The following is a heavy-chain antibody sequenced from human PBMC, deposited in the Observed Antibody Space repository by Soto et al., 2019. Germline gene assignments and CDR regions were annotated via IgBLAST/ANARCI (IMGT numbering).Heavy chain of an antibody. D-gene: IGHD6-13*01. CDR3: ATYGWAAAGIMDY. CDR2: IYYSGST. Sequence: QVQLQASGPGLVKPSQTLSLTCTVSGGSISSGRYYWSWIRQHPGKGQEWSGYIYYSGSTYYNPSLKSRVTISVDTSKNQFSLKLSSVTAADTAVEYCATYGWAAAGIMDYWGQGTQVTVAS. V-gene: IGHV4-31*03. J-gene: IGHJ4*02. CDR1: GGSISSGRYY.